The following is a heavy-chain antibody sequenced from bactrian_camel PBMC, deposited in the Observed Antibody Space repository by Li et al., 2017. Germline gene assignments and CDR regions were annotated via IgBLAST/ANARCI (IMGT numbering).Heavy chain of an antibody. CDR2: IGSDGTT. J-gene: IGHJ4*01. Sequence: GSVQAGESLRLSCVVSGHTATSRKCMAWFLQAPGKEREAVASIGSDGTTKYADAVKGRFTISRDNAKNTATLHMNSLKPEDTGMYYCAADPLGLDRPSGSWVLIHYWGQGTQVTVS. D-gene: IGHD5*01. CDR3: AADPLGLDRPSGSWVLIHY. V-gene: IGHV3S53*01. CDR1: GHTATSRKC.